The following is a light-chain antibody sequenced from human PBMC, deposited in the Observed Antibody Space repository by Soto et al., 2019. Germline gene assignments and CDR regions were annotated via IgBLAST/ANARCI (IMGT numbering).Light chain of an antibody. CDR1: SSDVGGYNY. J-gene: IGLJ1*01. CDR2: DVS. CDR3: RSYTTSNTRQIV. Sequence: HSDLTQAASGSGSPGQSISISCTGTSSDVGGYNYVSWYQQHPGKAPKFMIYDVSNRPSGVSNRFSGSKSGNTASLTISGLQAEDEADYYCRSYTTSNTRQIVFGTGTKVTVL. V-gene: IGLV2-14*01.